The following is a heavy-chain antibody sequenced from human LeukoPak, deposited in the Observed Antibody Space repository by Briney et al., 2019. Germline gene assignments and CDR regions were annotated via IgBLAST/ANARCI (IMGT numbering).Heavy chain of an antibody. CDR2: IYYSGST. D-gene: IGHD5-18*01. V-gene: IGHV4-39*07. Sequence: SETLSLTCTVSGGSISSSSYYWGWIRQPPGKGLEWIGSIYYSGSTYYNPSLKSRVTISVDTSKNQFSLKLSSVTAADTTVYYCARRPPRGYSYGRYYYYMDVWGKGTTVTISS. CDR1: GGSISSSSYY. J-gene: IGHJ6*03. CDR3: ARRPPRGYSYGRYYYYMDV.